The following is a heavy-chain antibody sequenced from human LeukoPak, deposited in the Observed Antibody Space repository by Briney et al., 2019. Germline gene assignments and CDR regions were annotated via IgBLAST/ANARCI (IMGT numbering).Heavy chain of an antibody. D-gene: IGHD3-9*01. CDR3: AKDTRDILTGYYNTAFDY. J-gene: IGHJ4*02. V-gene: IGHV3-9*01. CDR1: GSTFDDYA. CDR2: ITWNSDTI. Sequence: GGSLRLSCAASGSTFDDYAMHWVRQAPGKGLEWVSGITWNSDTIGYADSVKGRFTISRDNAKNSLYLQMNSLRAEDTALYYCAKDTRDILTGYYNTAFDYWGQGTLVTVSS.